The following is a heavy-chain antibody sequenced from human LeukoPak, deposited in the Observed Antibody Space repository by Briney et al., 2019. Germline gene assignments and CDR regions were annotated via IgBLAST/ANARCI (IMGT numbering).Heavy chain of an antibody. CDR1: GRTFSTYA. D-gene: IGHD1-1*01. Sequence: SVRVSCKASGRTFSTYAISWVRQAPGQALEWMGGIIPMFGTTNYAQKFQGRVTITADESTSTAYMELSSLRSGDTAVYYCARDPAVRLRGSIYYYYMDVWGKGTTVTVSS. V-gene: IGHV1-69*01. CDR2: IIPMFGTT. CDR3: ARDPAVRLRGSIYYYYMDV. J-gene: IGHJ6*03.